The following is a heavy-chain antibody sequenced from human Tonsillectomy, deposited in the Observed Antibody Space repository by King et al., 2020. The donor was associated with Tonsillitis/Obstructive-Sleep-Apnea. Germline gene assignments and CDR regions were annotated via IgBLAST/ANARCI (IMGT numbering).Heavy chain of an antibody. CDR1: GFTFSSYG. Sequence: VQLVESGGGVVQPGRSLRLSCAASGFTFSSYGMHWVRQAPGKGLEWVAVIWYDGSNKYYADSVKGRFTISRDNSKNTLYLQMNSLRAEDTAVYYCARGSVVVVAATGAFDTWGQGTMVTVSS. J-gene: IGHJ3*02. CDR2: IWYDGSNK. V-gene: IGHV3-33*01. D-gene: IGHD2-15*01. CDR3: ARGSVVVVAATGAFDT.